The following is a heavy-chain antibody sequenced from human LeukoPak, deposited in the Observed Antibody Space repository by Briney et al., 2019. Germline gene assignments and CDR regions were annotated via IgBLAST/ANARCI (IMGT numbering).Heavy chain of an antibody. D-gene: IGHD1-1*01. V-gene: IGHV3-48*02. Sequence: GGSLRFSCAASGFTFSSYSINWVRQAPGKGLEWVSYISSSSSTIYYADSVKGRFTISRDNAKNLLYLQMNSLRDEDTAVYYCARDWNHAFDIWGQGTMVTVSS. CDR3: ARDWNHAFDI. J-gene: IGHJ3*02. CDR1: GFTFSSYS. CDR2: ISSSSSTI.